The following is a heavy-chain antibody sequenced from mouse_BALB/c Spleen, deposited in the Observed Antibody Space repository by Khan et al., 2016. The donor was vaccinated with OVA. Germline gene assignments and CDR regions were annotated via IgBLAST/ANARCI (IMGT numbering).Heavy chain of an antibody. Sequence: QVQLQQPGAELVRPGASVKLSCKASGYTFTSYWINWVKQRPGQGLEWIGNIYPSDSYTDYNQKFKDKATLTVDKSSSTAYMQLSSPTSEDSAVYYCARHGSSYDAMDYWGQGTSVTVSS. J-gene: IGHJ4*01. D-gene: IGHD1-1*01. CDR3: ARHGSSYDAMDY. V-gene: IGHV1-69*02. CDR1: GYTFTSYW. CDR2: IYPSDSYT.